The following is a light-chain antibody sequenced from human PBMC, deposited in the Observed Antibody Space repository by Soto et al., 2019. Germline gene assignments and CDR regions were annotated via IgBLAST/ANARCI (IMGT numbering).Light chain of an antibody. CDR3: QHYKSYPWT. J-gene: IGKJ1*01. CDR1: QGIGSY. CDR2: AAS. V-gene: IGKV1-9*01. Sequence: IQLTQSPSSLSASVGDRVTITCRASQGIGSYLAWYQQKPGEAPNLLIFAASTLQSGVPSRFSGSGSGTEFTLTISSLQPDDFATYYCQHYKSYPWTFGQGTKVDIK.